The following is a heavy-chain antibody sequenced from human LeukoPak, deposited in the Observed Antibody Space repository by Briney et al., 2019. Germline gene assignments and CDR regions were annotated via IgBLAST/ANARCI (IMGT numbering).Heavy chain of an antibody. Sequence: SETLSLTCTVSGGSITTYSWSWIRQPPGKGLEWIGYIYYSGNTNYNPSLKSRVTISVDTSKNQFSLKLSSVTAADTAIYYCARDGQADMAIGIDYWGQGALVTVSS. CDR1: GGSITTYS. D-gene: IGHD5-24*01. CDR2: IYYSGNT. CDR3: ARDGQADMAIGIDY. V-gene: IGHV4-59*01. J-gene: IGHJ4*02.